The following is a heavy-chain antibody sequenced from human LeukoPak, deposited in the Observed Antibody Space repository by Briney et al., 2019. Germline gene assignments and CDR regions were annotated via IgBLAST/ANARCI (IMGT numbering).Heavy chain of an antibody. D-gene: IGHD1-26*01. J-gene: IGHJ4*02. V-gene: IGHV6-1*01. CDR2: TYYRSKWYN. Sequence: SQTLSLTCAISGDSVSTNSAAWNWIRQTPSRGLEWLGRTYYRSKWYNDYALSVKSRITINPDTSKNQFSPQLSSVTPEDTAVYYRARDQEWELGYFDYWGQGTLVTVSS. CDR3: ARDQEWELGYFDY. CDR1: GDSVSTNSAA.